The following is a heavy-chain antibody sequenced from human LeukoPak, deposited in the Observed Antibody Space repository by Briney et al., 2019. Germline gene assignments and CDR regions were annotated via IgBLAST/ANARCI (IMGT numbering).Heavy chain of an antibody. CDR1: GFTFSSYS. CDR2: ISSSSSYI. Sequence: GGSLRLSCAASGFTFSSYSMNWVRQAPGKGLEWVSSISSSSSYIYYADSVKGRFTISRDNAKNSLYLQMNSPRAEDTAVYYCARVDDFWSGYWDWGQGTLVTVSS. CDR3: ARVDDFWSGYWD. D-gene: IGHD3-3*01. V-gene: IGHV3-21*01. J-gene: IGHJ4*02.